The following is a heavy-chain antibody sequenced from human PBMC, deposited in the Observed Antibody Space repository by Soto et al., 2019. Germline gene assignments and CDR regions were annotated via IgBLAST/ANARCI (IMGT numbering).Heavy chain of an antibody. J-gene: IGHJ4*02. CDR2: IYYSGST. CDR3: ARLKEPLGTVSRYFDWLSPESNFDY. D-gene: IGHD3-9*01. CDR1: GGSISSSSYY. Sequence: QLQLQESGPGLVKPSETLSLTCTISGGSISSSSYYWGWIRQPPGKGLEWIGSIYYSGSTYYNPSLKTRVTISVDTSKNQFSLKLSSVTAADTAVYYCARLKEPLGTVSRYFDWLSPESNFDYWGQGTLVTVSS. V-gene: IGHV4-39*01.